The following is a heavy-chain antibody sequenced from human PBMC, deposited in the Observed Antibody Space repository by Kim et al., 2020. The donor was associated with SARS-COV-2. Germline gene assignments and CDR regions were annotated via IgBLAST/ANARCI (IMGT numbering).Heavy chain of an antibody. D-gene: IGHD3-22*01. V-gene: IGHV3-66*01. Sequence: RFTISRDNSKNTLYLQMNSLRAEDTAVYYCARGGVFYDSSGYSFPTAYDYWGQGTLVTVSS. CDR3: ARGGVFYDSSGYSFPTAYDY. J-gene: IGHJ4*02.